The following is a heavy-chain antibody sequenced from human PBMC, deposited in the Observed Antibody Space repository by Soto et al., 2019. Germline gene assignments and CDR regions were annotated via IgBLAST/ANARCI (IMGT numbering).Heavy chain of an antibody. CDR3: ARGGFGAFYLDS. CDR1: GFTFSSYW. V-gene: IGHV3-74*01. CDR2: INGDGSRT. J-gene: IGHJ4*02. D-gene: IGHD3-10*01. Sequence: EVQLVESGGALVQPGTSLRLSCAASGFTFSSYWIHWVRQAPGEGLVWVSRINGDGSRTNYADSVKGRFASFRDNAKNTLYLQIHSLRAEDTAVYYCARGGFGAFYLDSWGQGTLVTVSS.